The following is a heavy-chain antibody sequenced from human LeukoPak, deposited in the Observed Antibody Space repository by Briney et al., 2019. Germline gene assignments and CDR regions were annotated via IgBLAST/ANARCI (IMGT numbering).Heavy chain of an antibody. CDR2: ISGSGGST. CDR3: AKGGLGYCSGGSCSYADN. J-gene: IGHJ4*02. V-gene: IGHV3-23*01. Sequence: GGSLRLSCAASGFTFSNYAMSWVRQAPGKGLKWVSAISGSGGSTYYADSVKGRFTISRDNLKNTVSLQMNNLRVEDTAVYYCAKGGLGYCSGGSCSYADNWGQGTLVTVSS. CDR1: GFTFSNYA. D-gene: IGHD2-15*01.